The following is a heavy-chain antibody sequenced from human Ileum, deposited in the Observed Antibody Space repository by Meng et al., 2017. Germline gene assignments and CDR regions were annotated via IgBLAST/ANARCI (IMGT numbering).Heavy chain of an antibody. V-gene: IGHV4-31*01. J-gene: IGHJ2*01. CDR2: MYYSGST. CDR3: ARNDLAFWYFDL. CDR1: GVSISSNVNY. Sequence: VQLQESGPGLVRPSQTLSLTSIVSGVSISSNVNYWGWIRQQPGKGLEWLGYMYYSGSTYYNPSINTPITISLDTSKNQFSLRLDSVTAADTAVYFCARNDLAFWYFDLWGRGTLVTVSS. D-gene: IGHD3-3*01.